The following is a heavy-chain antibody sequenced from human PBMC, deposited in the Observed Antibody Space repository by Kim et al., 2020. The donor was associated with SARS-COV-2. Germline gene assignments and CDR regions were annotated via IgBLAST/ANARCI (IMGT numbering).Heavy chain of an antibody. D-gene: IGHD3-22*01. CDR1: GYSFTSYW. CDR3: ARHGDGRYYDSSGYSSDY. V-gene: IGHV5-51*01. CDR2: IYPGDSDT. J-gene: IGHJ4*02. Sequence: GESLKISCKGSGYSFTSYWIGWVRQMPGKGLEWMGIIYPGDSDTRYSPSFQDQVTISADKSISTAYLQWSSLKASDTAMYYCARHGDGRYYDSSGYSSDYWGQGTLVTVSS.